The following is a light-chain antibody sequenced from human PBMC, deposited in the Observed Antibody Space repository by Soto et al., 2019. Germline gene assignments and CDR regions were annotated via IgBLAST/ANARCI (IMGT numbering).Light chain of an antibody. CDR3: SSYTSSSTLYV. J-gene: IGLJ1*01. V-gene: IGLV2-14*01. CDR1: SSDVGGYNY. CDR2: EVS. Sequence: QSVLTQPASVSGSPAQSITISCTGTSSDVGGYNYVSWYQHHPGKAPKLIIYEVSYRPSGVSNRFSGSKSGNTASLTISGLQADDEADYYCSSYTSSSTLYVFGTGTKVTVL.